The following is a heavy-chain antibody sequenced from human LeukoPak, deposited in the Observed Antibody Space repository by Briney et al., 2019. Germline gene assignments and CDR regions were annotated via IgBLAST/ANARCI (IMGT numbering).Heavy chain of an antibody. Sequence: GASVKVSCKASGYTFTSYDINWVRQATGQGLEWMGWVNPNSGTTGYARKFQGRVTMTSNTSISTAYMELSSLRSEDTAVYYCARGRGYGHPPIDYWGQGTLVTVSS. V-gene: IGHV1-8*01. CDR2: VNPNSGTT. CDR3: ARGRGYGHPPIDY. CDR1: GYTFTSYD. J-gene: IGHJ4*02. D-gene: IGHD5-18*01.